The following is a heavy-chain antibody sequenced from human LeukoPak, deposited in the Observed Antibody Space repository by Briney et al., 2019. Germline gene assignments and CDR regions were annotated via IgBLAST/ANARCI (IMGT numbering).Heavy chain of an antibody. V-gene: IGHV1-69*05. CDR3: ASGVYDFWSGLNYYYYMDV. D-gene: IGHD3-3*01. CDR1: GGTSSSYA. Sequence: GASVKVSCKASGGTSSSYAISWVRQAPGQGLEWMGGIIPIFGTANYAQKFQGRVTITTDESTSTAYMELSSLRSEDTAVYYCASGVYDFWSGLNYYYYMDVWGKGTTVTVSS. J-gene: IGHJ6*03. CDR2: IIPIFGTA.